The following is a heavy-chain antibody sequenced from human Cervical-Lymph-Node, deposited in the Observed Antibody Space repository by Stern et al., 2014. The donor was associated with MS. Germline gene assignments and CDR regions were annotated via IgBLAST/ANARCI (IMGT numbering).Heavy chain of an antibody. V-gene: IGHV1-69*01. J-gene: IGHJ4*02. CDR1: GGTFSSSD. D-gene: IGHD3-10*01. CDR2: NIPIIGTA. CDR3: ALGGFGHYFEY. Sequence: QVQLGQSGAEVQKPGSSVKVSCRASGGTFSSSDISWVRQAPGQGLEWMGGNIPIIGTANYAQKYQGRVTITADESTSTAYMELSSLRSEDTAIYYCALGGFGHYFEYWGQGTLVTVSS.